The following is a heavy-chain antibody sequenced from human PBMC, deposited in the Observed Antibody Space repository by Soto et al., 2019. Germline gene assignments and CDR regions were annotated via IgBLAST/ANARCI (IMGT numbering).Heavy chain of an antibody. D-gene: IGHD6-19*01. CDR2: TSYDGSIE. Sequence: QVQLVESGGGVVQPGRSLRLSCAASGFTISNYGVHWVRQAPGKGLEWVAVTSYDGSIEYYADSVKGRFTISRDNSKNTLYLQLNSLRAEDTAIYYCAKDEGGIAVAATFDYWGQGTLVTVSS. V-gene: IGHV3-30*18. J-gene: IGHJ4*02. CDR1: GFTISNYG. CDR3: AKDEGGIAVAATFDY.